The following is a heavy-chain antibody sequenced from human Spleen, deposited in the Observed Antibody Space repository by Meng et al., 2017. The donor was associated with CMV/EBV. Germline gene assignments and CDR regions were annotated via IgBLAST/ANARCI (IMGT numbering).Heavy chain of an antibody. J-gene: IGHJ4*02. CDR1: GGSFSGYY. CDR3: ARFLSYGDSPFDY. CDR2: INNSGST. V-gene: IGHV4-34*01. Sequence: SETLSLTCAVYGGSFSGYYWSWIRQPPGKGLEWIGEINNSGSTNYNPSLKSRVTISVDTSKNQFSLKLSSVTAADTAVYYCARFLSYGDSPFDYWGQGTLVTVSS. D-gene: IGHD4-17*01.